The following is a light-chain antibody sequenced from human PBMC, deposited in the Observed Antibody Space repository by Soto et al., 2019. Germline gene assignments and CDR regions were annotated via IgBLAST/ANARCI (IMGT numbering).Light chain of an antibody. J-gene: IGKJ2*01. Sequence: DVQMTHSPFLLSASVGDRIAITCRASQPISGYVNWYQQKPGRAPKLPIRAAANLQHGVPSRFSGSRSGTQFPLTIRSLGPDDCATYFCQQTYNTPLYTFRQRTHLQI. CDR1: QPISGY. CDR2: AAA. V-gene: IGKV1-39*01. CDR3: QQTYNTPLYT.